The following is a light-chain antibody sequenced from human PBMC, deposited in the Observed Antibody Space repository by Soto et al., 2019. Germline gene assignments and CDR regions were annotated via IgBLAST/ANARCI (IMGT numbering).Light chain of an antibody. V-gene: IGKV1-5*01. CDR2: DSS. CDR3: PEYTTSSRT. CDR1: QSISSW. Sequence: IQMTQSPSTLSAYVGDRVTITCRASQSISSWLAWYQQKPGKAPKVLIYDSSTLQSGVPSRFSGGGSGTEFTLKTTRLQPDAFANSSCPEYTTSSRTSGQGTKVKVK. J-gene: IGKJ1*01.